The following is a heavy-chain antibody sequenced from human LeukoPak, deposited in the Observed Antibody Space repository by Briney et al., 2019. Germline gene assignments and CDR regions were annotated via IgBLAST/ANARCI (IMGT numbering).Heavy chain of an antibody. CDR1: GFTFRSYS. Sequence: PGGSLRLSCAASGFTFRSYSMHWVRQAPGKGLEWVSYISSTSSTIYYADSVKGRFTISRDNAKNSLYLQMNSLRVEDTAVYYCARVGSDRNVFDIWGQGTMVTVSS. CDR3: ARVGSDRNVFDI. D-gene: IGHD1-14*01. V-gene: IGHV3-48*01. CDR2: ISSTSSTI. J-gene: IGHJ3*02.